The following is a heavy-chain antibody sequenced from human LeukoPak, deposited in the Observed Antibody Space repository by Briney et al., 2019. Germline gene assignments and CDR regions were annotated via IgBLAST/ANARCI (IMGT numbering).Heavy chain of an antibody. J-gene: IGHJ3*02. Sequence: ASVKVSCKASGYTFTGYYMHWVRQAPGQGLEWMGRINPNSGGTNSAQRFQGRVTMTRDTSISTAYMDLSRLRSDDTAVYYCARDGELSNDAFDIWGQGTMVTVPS. CDR2: INPNSGGT. D-gene: IGHD1-7*01. CDR3: ARDGELSNDAFDI. CDR1: GYTFTGYY. V-gene: IGHV1-2*06.